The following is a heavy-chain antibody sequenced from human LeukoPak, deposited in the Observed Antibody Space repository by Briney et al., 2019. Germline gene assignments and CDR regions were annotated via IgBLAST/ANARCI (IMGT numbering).Heavy chain of an antibody. Sequence: GGSLRLSCAASGFTFSSYWMSWVRQAPGKGLEWVANINKDGGEKYYVDSVKGRFTISRDNAKNSLYLQMNSLRADDTAVYYCATSADSSGNDWGQGTLVTVSS. CDR1: GFTFSSYW. V-gene: IGHV3-7*03. D-gene: IGHD3-22*01. CDR2: INKDGGEK. CDR3: ATSADSSGND. J-gene: IGHJ4*02.